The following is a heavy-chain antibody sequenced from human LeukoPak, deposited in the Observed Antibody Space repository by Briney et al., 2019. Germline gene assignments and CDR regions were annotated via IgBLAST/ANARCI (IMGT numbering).Heavy chain of an antibody. Sequence: WASVKVSCKASGYTFTGYYMHWVRQAPGQGLEWMGRINPNSGGTNYAQKFQGRVTMTRDTSISTAYMELRSLRSDDTAVYYCARQDDYVWGSYRYYFDYWGQGTLVTVSS. D-gene: IGHD3-16*02. J-gene: IGHJ4*02. CDR1: GYTFTGYY. CDR2: INPNSGGT. V-gene: IGHV1-2*06. CDR3: ARQDDYVWGSYRYYFDY.